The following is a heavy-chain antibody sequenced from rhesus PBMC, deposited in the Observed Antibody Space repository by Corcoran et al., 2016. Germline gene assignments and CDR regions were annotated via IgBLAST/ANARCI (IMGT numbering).Heavy chain of an antibody. D-gene: IGHD6-25*01. J-gene: IGHJ4*01. Sequence: QLQLQESGPGLVKPSETLSLTCAVSGGSISGYYWSWIRQPPGKGLEWIVNIDGNIAGTNYNPSLQSRVTISKDTSKNQFSLKLSSVTAADTAVYYCARRGYSGSWNPFDYWGQGVLVTVSS. CDR1: GGSISGYY. CDR3: ARRGYSGSWNPFDY. CDR2: IDGNIAGT. V-gene: IGHV4-81*01.